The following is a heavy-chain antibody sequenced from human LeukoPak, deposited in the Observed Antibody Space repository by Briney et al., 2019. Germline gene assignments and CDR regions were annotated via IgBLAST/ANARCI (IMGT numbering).Heavy chain of an antibody. CDR2: INQDGSEK. V-gene: IGHV3-7*01. CDR3: ARDADLGATIIGAFDI. D-gene: IGHD5-24*01. Sequence: GGSLRLSCAASGFTFSRYWMSWVRQAPGKGLEWVANINQDGSEKYYVDSVKGRFTISRDNAKSSLYLQINSLRAEETAVYYCARDADLGATIIGAFDIWGQGTMVTVSS. CDR1: GFTFSRYW. J-gene: IGHJ3*02.